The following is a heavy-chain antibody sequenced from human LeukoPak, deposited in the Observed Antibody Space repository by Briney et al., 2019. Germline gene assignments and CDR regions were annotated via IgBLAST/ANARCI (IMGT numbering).Heavy chain of an antibody. CDR2: ISWDGGST. CDR3: ARGGVPAAIEVFPYYYYGMDV. J-gene: IGHJ6*02. V-gene: IGHV3-43*01. D-gene: IGHD2-2*01. Sequence: PGGSLRLSCAASGFTFDDYTMRWVRHAPGKGLEWVSLISWDGGSTYYADSVKGRFTISRDNSKNSLYLQMNSLRTEDTALYYCARGGVPAAIEVFPYYYYGMDVWGQGTTVTVSS. CDR1: GFTFDDYT.